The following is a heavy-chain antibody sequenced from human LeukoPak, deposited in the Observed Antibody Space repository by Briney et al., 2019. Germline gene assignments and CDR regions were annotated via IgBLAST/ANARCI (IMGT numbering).Heavy chain of an antibody. D-gene: IGHD1-26*01. CDR2: ISISGSTI. J-gene: IGHJ4*02. CDR3: ARDFASSRWSGNYFDY. Sequence: GGSLRLSCAASGFTFSSYSMKWVRQAPGKGLEWVSYISISGSTIHYADSVKGRFTISRDNAKNSLYLQMNSLRAEDTAVYYRARDFASSRWSGNYFDYWGQGTLVTVSS. V-gene: IGHV3-48*03. CDR1: GFTFSSYS.